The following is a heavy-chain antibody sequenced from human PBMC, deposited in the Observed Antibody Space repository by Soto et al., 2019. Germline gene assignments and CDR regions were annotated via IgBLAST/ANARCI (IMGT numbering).Heavy chain of an antibody. CDR2: ISGSGGST. CDR3: AKLRRDDFWSGPPLVFDY. Sequence: GGSLRLSCAASGFTFSSYAMIWVRQAPGKGLEWVSAISGSGGSTYYADSVKGRFTISRDNSKNTLYLQMNSLRAEDTAVYYCAKLRRDDFWSGPPLVFDYWGQGTLVTVSS. CDR1: GFTFSSYA. D-gene: IGHD3-3*01. J-gene: IGHJ4*02. V-gene: IGHV3-23*01.